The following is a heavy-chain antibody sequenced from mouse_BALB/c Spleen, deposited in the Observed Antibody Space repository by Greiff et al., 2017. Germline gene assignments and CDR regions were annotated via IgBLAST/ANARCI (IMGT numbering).Heavy chain of an antibody. V-gene: IGHV1-5*01. Sequence: EVQLQQSGTVLARPGASVKMSCKASGYSFTSYWMHWVKQRPGQGLEWIGAIYPGNSDTSYNQKFKGKAKLTAVTSASTAYMELSSLTNEDSAVYYCTRVRYYDYDAGYYAMDYWGQGTSVTVSS. CDR2: IYPGNSDT. J-gene: IGHJ4*01. CDR3: TRVRYYDYDAGYYAMDY. CDR1: GYSFTSYW. D-gene: IGHD2-4*01.